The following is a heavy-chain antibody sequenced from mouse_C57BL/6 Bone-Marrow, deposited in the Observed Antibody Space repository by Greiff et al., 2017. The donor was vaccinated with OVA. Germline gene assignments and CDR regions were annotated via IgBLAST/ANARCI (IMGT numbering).Heavy chain of an antibody. Sequence: VQLKESGPGLVKPSQSLSLTCSVTGYSITSGYYWNWIRQFPGNKLEWMGYISYDGSNNYNPSLKNRISITRDTSKNQFFLKLNSVTTEDTATYYCARGDYDGYYFDYWGQGTTLTVSS. CDR2: ISYDGSN. J-gene: IGHJ2*01. CDR1: GYSITSGYY. V-gene: IGHV3-6*01. D-gene: IGHD2-4*01. CDR3: ARGDYDGYYFDY.